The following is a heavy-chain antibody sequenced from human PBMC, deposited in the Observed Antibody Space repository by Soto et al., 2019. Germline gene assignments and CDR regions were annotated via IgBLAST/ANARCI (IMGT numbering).Heavy chain of an antibody. Sequence: PSDTLSLTCTVAGDCINSRSYYWGWLRQPPGKGLEWIGSIYYSGRTYNNPSLRSRVSMSIDTSKDQFSLKLKSVTAAETALYFCASQRTSVVTQAYFDVWGPGSLVTVSS. D-gene: IGHD2-21*02. CDR2: IYYSGRT. CDR3: ASQRTSVVTQAYFDV. CDR1: GDCINSRSYY. J-gene: IGHJ4*02. V-gene: IGHV4-39*01.